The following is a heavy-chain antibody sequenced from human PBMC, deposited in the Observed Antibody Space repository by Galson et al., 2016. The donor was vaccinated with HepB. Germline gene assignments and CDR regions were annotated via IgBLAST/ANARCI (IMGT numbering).Heavy chain of an antibody. V-gene: IGHV1-18*01. CDR2: ISDYTVNK. J-gene: IGHJ4*02. D-gene: IGHD3-22*01. Sequence: SVKVSCKASSYTFSNYGLNWVRQAPGQGLEWMGWISDYTVNKMYAQKFRNRLTMTKDTSNSTAYMELRSLRSDDTAVYYCSRDGGYYDVDFGYWGQGTLVTVSS. CDR1: SYTFSNYG. CDR3: SRDGGYYDVDFGY.